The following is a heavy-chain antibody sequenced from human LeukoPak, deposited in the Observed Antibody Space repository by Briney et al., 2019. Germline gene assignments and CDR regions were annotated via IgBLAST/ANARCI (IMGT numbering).Heavy chain of an antibody. CDR1: GGSISSGSYL. V-gene: IGHV4-61*09. D-gene: IGHD6-19*01. Sequence: SETLSLTCTLSGGSISSGSYLWSSIRQPAGKGLEWIGHFFTTGVSTHNPAPSSRVSISLDTSKNQFSLSLTSVTAADTAVYYCAREGKLTGYSGGLGFNYWGQGTLVTVSS. J-gene: IGHJ4*02. CDR2: FFTTGVS. CDR3: AREGKLTGYSGGLGFNY.